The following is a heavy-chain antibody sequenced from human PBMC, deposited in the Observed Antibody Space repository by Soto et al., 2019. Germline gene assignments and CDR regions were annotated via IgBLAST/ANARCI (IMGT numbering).Heavy chain of an antibody. CDR2: IYWNDDK. J-gene: IGHJ4*02. Sequence: QITLKESGPTLVKPTQTLTLTCTFSGFSLSTSGVGVGWIRQPPGKALEWLALIYWNDDKRYSPSLKSRLTITKDTSKNQVVITMTNMDPVDTATYYCAHRAVSETRYFDWPFDYWGQGTLVTVSS. CDR3: AHRAVSETRYFDWPFDY. CDR1: GFSLSTSGVG. V-gene: IGHV2-5*01. D-gene: IGHD3-9*01.